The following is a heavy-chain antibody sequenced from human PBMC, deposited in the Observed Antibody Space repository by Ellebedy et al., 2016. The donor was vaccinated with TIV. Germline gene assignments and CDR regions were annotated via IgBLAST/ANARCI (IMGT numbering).Heavy chain of an antibody. CDR3: ARHAGNAEYAFDF. Sequence: MPSETLSLTCAVSGASIGGYFWSWIRQPPGKGLEWIAYIHNGVTTSYNPSLKSRVTISEDTSKNQFSLLLTSVTAADTAVYYCARHAGNAEYAFDFWGQGSPVTVSS. V-gene: IGHV4-59*08. CDR2: IHNGVTT. J-gene: IGHJ4*02. CDR1: GASIGGYF. D-gene: IGHD2-2*01.